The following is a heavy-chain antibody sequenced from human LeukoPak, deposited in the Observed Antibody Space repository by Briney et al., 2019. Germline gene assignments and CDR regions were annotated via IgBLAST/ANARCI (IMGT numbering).Heavy chain of an antibody. Sequence: ASVKVSCKASGYTFTGYYMHWVRQAPGQGLEWMGWINPNSGGTNYAQKFQGWVTMTRDTSISTAYMELSRLRSDDTAVYYCARDRSSRVAGTGYYYGMDVWGQGTTVTVSS. D-gene: IGHD6-19*01. CDR3: ARDRSSRVAGTGYYYGMDV. CDR2: INPNSGGT. CDR1: GYTFTGYY. V-gene: IGHV1-2*04. J-gene: IGHJ6*02.